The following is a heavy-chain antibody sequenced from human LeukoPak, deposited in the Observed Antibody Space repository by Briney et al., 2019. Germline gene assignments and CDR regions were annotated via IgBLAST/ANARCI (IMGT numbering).Heavy chain of an antibody. CDR1: GDSVSSNSAA. V-gene: IGHV6-1*01. CDR2: TYYRSKWYY. D-gene: IGHD3-22*01. J-gene: IGHJ5*02. CDR3: ARVYSGSGYYYDGWFDP. Sequence: SQTLSLTCAISGDSVSSNSAAWNWIRQSPSRGLEWLGRTYYRSKWYYDYAVAVKSRISINPDTSKNQFSLQLSSVTAADTAVYYCARVYSGSGYYYDGWFDPWGQGTLVTVSS.